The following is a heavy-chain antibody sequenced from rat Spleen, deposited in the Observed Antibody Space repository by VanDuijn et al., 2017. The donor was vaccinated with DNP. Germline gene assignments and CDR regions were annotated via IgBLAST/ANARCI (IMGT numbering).Heavy chain of an antibody. D-gene: IGHD1-2*01. V-gene: IGHV2-63*01. Sequence: QVQLKESGPSLVQPSQTLSLTCTVSGFSLTSNSVHWVRQPSGKGPEWMGKMWYDGDTAYNSALKSRLSISRDTSKSQVFLKMNSLQTDDTGTYYCTSDSLNSSSFVYWGQGSLVTVSS. CDR2: MWYDGDT. CDR1: GFSLTSNS. CDR3: TSDSLNSSSFVY. J-gene: IGHJ3*01.